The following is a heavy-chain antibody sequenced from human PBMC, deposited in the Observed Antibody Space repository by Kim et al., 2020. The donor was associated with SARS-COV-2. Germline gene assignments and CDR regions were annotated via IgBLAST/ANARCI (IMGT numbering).Heavy chain of an antibody. V-gene: IGHV4-38-2*02. Sequence: SETLSLTCTVSGYSISSGYYWGWIRQPPGKGLEWIGSIYHSGSTYYNPSLKSRVTISVDTSKNQFSLKLSSVTAADTAVYYCAREESWWGFFFDYWGQGTLVTVSS. CDR3: AREESWWGFFFDY. D-gene: IGHD2-21*01. CDR2: IYHSGST. J-gene: IGHJ4*02. CDR1: GYSISSGYY.